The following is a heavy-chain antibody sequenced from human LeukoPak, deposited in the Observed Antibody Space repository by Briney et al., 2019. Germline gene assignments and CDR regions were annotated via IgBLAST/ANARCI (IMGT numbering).Heavy chain of an antibody. CDR3: ARFRARFGAGHFDY. V-gene: IGHV3-23*01. J-gene: IGHJ4*02. D-gene: IGHD4/OR15-4a*01. Sequence: GGSLRLSCEAAGFSFRDYPMGWVRRASGKRLEWVSGISAGADVIFYADSVKGRFTISRDNSKNTLYLQMNSLRAEDTAVYYCARFRARFGAGHFDYWGQGTLVTVSS. CDR2: ISAGADVI. CDR1: GFSFRDYP.